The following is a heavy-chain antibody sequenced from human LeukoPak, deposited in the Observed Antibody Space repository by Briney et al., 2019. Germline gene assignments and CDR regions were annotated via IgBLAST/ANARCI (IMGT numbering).Heavy chain of an antibody. Sequence: SQTLSLTCTVSGGSISSGGYYWSWIRQHPGKGLEWIGYIYYSGSTYYNPSLKSRVTISVDTSKNQFSLKLCSVTAADTAVYYCARGGAYSSGWYVEGYYYYGMDVWGKGTTVTVSS. CDR1: GGSISSGGYY. V-gene: IGHV4-31*03. J-gene: IGHJ6*04. CDR2: IYYSGST. CDR3: ARGGAYSSGWYVEGYYYYGMDV. D-gene: IGHD6-19*01.